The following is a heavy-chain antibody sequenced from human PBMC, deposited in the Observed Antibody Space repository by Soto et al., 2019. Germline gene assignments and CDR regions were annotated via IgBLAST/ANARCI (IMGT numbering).Heavy chain of an antibody. J-gene: IGHJ4*02. CDR2: ITSGSSTI. CDR3: ARVMPAVVAARTIDY. D-gene: IGHD2-15*01. CDR1: GFTFSSYS. Sequence: PGGSLRLSCAASGFTFSSYSMNWVRQAPGKGLEWVSYITSGSSTIYYADSVKGRFTISRDNAKNSPYLQMNSLKPEDTAVYYCARVMPAVVAARTIDYWGQGTMVTVSS. V-gene: IGHV3-48*01.